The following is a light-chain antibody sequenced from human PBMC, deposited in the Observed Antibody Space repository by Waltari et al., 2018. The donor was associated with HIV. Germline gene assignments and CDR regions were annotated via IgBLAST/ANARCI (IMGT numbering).Light chain of an antibody. J-gene: IGLJ2*01. CDR2: EGT. CDR1: SSDLGSHNL. Sequence: QSALTQPASVSGSPGQSITISCTGTSSDLGSHNLVSWYQQHPGKAPYLIIYEGTKRPSGISNRFSCSKSGNTASLTISGLQADDEADYFCWSYAGSTPYVLLGGGTKLTVL. CDR3: WSYAGSTPYVL. V-gene: IGLV2-23*01.